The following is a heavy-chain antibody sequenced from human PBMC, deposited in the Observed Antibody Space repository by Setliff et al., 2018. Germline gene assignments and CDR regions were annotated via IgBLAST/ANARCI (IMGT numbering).Heavy chain of an antibody. CDR3: ARDLIDPDYGDYLSFYYYGMDV. CDR2: IIPIFGTA. V-gene: IGHV1-69*13. Sequence: GASVKVSCKASGGTFSSYAISWVRQAPGQGLEWMGGIIPIFGTANYAQKFQGGVTITADGSTSTAYMELSSLRSEDTAVYYCARDLIDPDYGDYLSFYYYGMDVWGQGTTVTVSS. D-gene: IGHD4-17*01. CDR1: GGTFSSYA. J-gene: IGHJ6*02.